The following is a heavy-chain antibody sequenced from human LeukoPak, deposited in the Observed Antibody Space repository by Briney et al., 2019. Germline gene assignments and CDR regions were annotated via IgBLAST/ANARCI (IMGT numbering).Heavy chain of an antibody. CDR1: RASISISY. D-gene: IGHD4-17*01. CDR3: ARGSDFGDY. J-gene: IGHJ4*02. CDR2: IYYSGST. V-gene: IGHV4-59*01. Sequence: SETLSLTCTVSRASISISYWSWIRQPPGKGLGWIGYIYYSGSTNYNPSLKGRVTMSVDTSKNQFSLRLSSVTTADTAVYYCARGSDFGDYWGQGTLVTVSS.